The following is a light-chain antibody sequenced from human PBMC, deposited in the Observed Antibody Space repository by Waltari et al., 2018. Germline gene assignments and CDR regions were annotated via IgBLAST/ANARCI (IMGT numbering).Light chain of an antibody. Sequence: EIVLTQSPGTLSLSPGERATLPRRASQTVRTTYLPWYQQKPGQAPTLLIYGASSRATGIPDRFSGSGSGTDFSLTISSLEPEDFAVYYCQQYDISPLTFGGGTKVEIK. J-gene: IGKJ4*01. CDR1: QTVRTTY. CDR2: GAS. V-gene: IGKV3-20*01. CDR3: QQYDISPLT.